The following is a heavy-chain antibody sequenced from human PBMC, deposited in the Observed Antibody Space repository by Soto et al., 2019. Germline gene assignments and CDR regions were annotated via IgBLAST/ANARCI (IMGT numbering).Heavy chain of an antibody. V-gene: IGHV4-31*03. CDR1: GGSINRNGYF. CDR3: ATRTPGDYFIPYFDH. CDR2: ISHSGGT. J-gene: IGHJ4*02. Sequence: SETLSLTCSVSGGSINRNGYFWIWIRQCPGRGLEWIGYISHSGGTFYNPSLKSRLTISADTSKNQFSLTLASVTDADTAVYYCATRTPGDYFIPYFDHWGQGALVTVPS. D-gene: IGHD3-22*01.